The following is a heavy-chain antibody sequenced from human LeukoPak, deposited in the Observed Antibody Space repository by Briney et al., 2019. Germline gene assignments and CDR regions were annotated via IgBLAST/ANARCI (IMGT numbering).Heavy chain of an antibody. J-gene: IGHJ4*02. CDR2: IDYSGDTT. Sequence: GGSLRLSCTASGFTLSSYEMTWIRQAPGKGLEWVSSIDYSGDTTYYADSVKGRFTISRDNSKNTLYLQLNSLRAEDTAVYYCARNSVWYGVSWGQGTLVTVSS. D-gene: IGHD6-19*01. V-gene: IGHV3-23*01. CDR3: ARNSVWYGVS. CDR1: GFTLSSYE.